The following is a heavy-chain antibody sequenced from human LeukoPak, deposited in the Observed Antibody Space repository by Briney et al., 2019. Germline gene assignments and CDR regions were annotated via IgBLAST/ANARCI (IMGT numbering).Heavy chain of an antibody. CDR3: ARGSHPDYYDSSGYSY. J-gene: IGHJ4*02. Sequence: SETLSLTCTVSGGSISSSSYYWGWIRQPPGKGLEWIGSIYYSGSTYYNPSLKSRVTISVDTSKNQFSLKLSSVTAADTAVYYCARGSHPDYYDSSGYSYWGQGTLVTVSS. D-gene: IGHD3-22*01. CDR1: GGSISSSSYY. V-gene: IGHV4-39*07. CDR2: IYYSGST.